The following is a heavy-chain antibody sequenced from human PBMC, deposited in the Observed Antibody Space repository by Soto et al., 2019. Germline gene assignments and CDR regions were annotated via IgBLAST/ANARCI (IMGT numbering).Heavy chain of an antibody. CDR1: GFTFSGYE. CDR3: ARGDCSSTSCYSSYYYGMDV. CDR2: ISSSGSTI. V-gene: IGHV3-48*03. J-gene: IGHJ6*02. Sequence: LRLSCVAGFTFSGYEMNWVRQAPGKGLEWVSYISSSGSTIYYADSVKGRFTISRDNAKNSLYLQMNSLRAEDTAVYYCARGDCSSTSCYSSYYYGMDVWGQGTTVTVSS. D-gene: IGHD2-2*02.